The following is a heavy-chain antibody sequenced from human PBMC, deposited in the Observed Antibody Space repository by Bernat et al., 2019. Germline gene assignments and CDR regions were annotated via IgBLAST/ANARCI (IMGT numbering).Heavy chain of an antibody. Sequence: EVQLVECGGGLVKPGGSLRLSCAASGFTFSSYSMNWVRQAPGKGLEWVSSISSSSSYIYYADSVKGRFTISRDNAKNSLYLQMNSLRAEDTAVYYCARVRGFTEENAFDIWGQGTTVTVSS. CDR1: GFTFSSYS. J-gene: IGHJ3*02. CDR2: ISSSSSYI. D-gene: IGHD3-16*01. CDR3: ARVRGFTEENAFDI. V-gene: IGHV3-21*01.